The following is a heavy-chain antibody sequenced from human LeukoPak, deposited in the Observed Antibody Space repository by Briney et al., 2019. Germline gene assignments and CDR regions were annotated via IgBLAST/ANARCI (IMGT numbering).Heavy chain of an antibody. CDR3: TTLPCSGGSCYRDY. CDR1: GFTFSGSA. J-gene: IGHJ4*02. Sequence: GGSLRLSCAASGFTFSGSAMHWVRQASGKGLEWVGRIKSKTDGGTTDYAAPVKGRFTISRDDSKNTLYLQMNSLKTEDTAVYYCTTLPCSGGSCYRDYWGQGTLVTVSS. V-gene: IGHV3-15*01. D-gene: IGHD2-15*01. CDR2: IKSKTDGGTT.